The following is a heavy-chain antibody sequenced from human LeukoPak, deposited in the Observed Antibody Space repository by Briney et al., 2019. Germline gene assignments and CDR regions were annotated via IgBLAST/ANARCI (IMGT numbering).Heavy chain of an antibody. CDR2: ISSSGSTI. D-gene: IGHD3-10*01. V-gene: IGHV3-11*01. J-gene: IGHJ4*02. CDR3: ARYMVRGVIFDY. CDR1: GFTLSDYY. Sequence: GGSLRLSCAASGFTLSDYYMSWIRQAPGKGLEWVSYISSSGSTIYYADSVKGRFTISRDNAKNSLYLQMNSLRAEDTAVYYCARYMVRGVIFDYWGQGTLVTVSS.